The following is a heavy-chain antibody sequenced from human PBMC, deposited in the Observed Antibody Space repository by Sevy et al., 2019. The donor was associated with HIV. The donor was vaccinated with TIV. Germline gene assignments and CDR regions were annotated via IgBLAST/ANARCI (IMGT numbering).Heavy chain of an antibody. J-gene: IGHJ4*02. CDR2: IKQDGSEK. V-gene: IGHV3-7*03. CDR1: GFTFSSYW. CDR3: ASDLRGFWSGYFAGY. Sequence: GGSLRLSCAASGFTFSSYWMSWVRQAPGEGLKWVANIKQDGSEKYYVDSVKGRFTISRDNAKNSLYLQMNSLRAEDTAVYYCASDLRGFWSGYFAGYWGQGTLVTVSS. D-gene: IGHD3-3*01.